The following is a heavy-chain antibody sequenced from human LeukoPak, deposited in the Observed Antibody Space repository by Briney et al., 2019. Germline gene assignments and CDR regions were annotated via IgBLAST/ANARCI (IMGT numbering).Heavy chain of an antibody. D-gene: IGHD6-13*01. J-gene: IGHJ4*02. CDR1: GFTVSSNY. V-gene: IGHV3-53*01. CDR3: ARAQQQPFDY. Sequence: GGSLRHSCAASGFTVSSNYMSWVRQAPGKGLEWVSVIYSGGSTYYADSVKGRFTISRDNSKNTLYLQMNSLRAEDTAVYYCARAQQQPFDYWGQGTLVTVSS. CDR2: IYSGGST.